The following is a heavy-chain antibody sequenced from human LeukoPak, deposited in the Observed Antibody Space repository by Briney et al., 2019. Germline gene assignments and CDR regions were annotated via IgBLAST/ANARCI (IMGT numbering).Heavy chain of an antibody. D-gene: IGHD3-22*01. V-gene: IGHV4-59*12. J-gene: IGHJ6*02. CDR3: AREESGYYYPSLYGMDV. CDR1: GGSISSYY. CDR2: IYYSGST. Sequence: SETLSLTCTVSGGSISSYYWSWIRQPPGKGLEWIGYIYYSGSTYYNPSLKSRVTISVDTSKNQFSLKLSSVTAADTAVYYCAREESGYYYPSLYGMDVWGQGTTVTVSS.